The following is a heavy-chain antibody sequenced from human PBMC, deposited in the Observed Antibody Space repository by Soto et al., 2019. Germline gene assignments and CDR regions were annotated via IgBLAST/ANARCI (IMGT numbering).Heavy chain of an antibody. J-gene: IGHJ6*03. V-gene: IGHV3-23*01. Sequence: EVQLLESGGGLVQPGGSLRLSCAASGFTFSSYAMSWVRQAPEKGLEWVSAISGSGGSTYYADSVKGRFTISRDNSKNTLYLQRNSLRAEDTAVYYCAKNNYGYYYYMDVWGKGTAVTVSS. CDR3: AKNNYGYYYYMDV. CDR2: ISGSGGST. D-gene: IGHD4-17*01. CDR1: GFTFSSYA.